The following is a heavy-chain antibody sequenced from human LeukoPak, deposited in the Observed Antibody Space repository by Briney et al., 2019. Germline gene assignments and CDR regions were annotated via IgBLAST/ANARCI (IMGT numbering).Heavy chain of an antibody. J-gene: IGHJ6*02. Sequence: SKTLSLTCAVYGGSFSGYYWSWIRQPPGKGLEWIGEINHSGSTNYNPSLKSRVTISVDTSKNQFSLKLSSVTAADTAVYYCARSLVVPAATTTYYYYYGMDVWGQGTTVTVSS. CDR1: GGSFSGYY. CDR2: INHSGST. D-gene: IGHD2-2*01. V-gene: IGHV4-34*01. CDR3: ARSLVVPAATTTYYYYYGMDV.